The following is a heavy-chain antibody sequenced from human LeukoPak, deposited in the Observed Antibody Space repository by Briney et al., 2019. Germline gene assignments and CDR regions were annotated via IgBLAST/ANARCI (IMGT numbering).Heavy chain of an antibody. Sequence: ASMKVSFKASGYTLTAYYLHWVRQAPGQGLEWMGRINPNSGGTTYAQKFQGRVTMTRDTSIGTAYMELSSLRSDDTAVYYCARPHYESSGLYVDAFDIWGQGTMVTVSS. CDR3: ARPHYESSGLYVDAFDI. CDR2: INPNSGGT. D-gene: IGHD3-22*01. V-gene: IGHV1-2*06. J-gene: IGHJ3*02. CDR1: GYTLTAYY.